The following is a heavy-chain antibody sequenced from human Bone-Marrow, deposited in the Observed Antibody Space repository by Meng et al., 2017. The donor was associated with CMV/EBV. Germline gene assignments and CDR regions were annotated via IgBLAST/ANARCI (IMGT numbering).Heavy chain of an antibody. J-gene: IGHJ4*02. CDR2: INSDGSST. CDR1: GFTFSSYW. V-gene: IGHV3-74*01. CDR3: ASNLPAADY. Sequence: GGSLRLSCAASGFTFSSYWMHWVRQAPGKGLVWVSHINSDGSSTSYADSVKGRFTIYRDNAKNSLYLQMSSLRAEDTAVYFCASNLPAADYWGQGTLVTVSS. D-gene: IGHD2-2*01.